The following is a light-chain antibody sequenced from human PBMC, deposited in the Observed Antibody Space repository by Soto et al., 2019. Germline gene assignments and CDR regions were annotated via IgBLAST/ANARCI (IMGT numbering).Light chain of an antibody. Sequence: EIVMTQSPATLSVSPGERATLSCRASQSVSSNLAWYQQKPGQAPRLLIYGASTRATVIPARFSGSGSGTVFTLTISSLQSEDFAVYYCQQYNNWPWTFGQGTKVEIK. CDR3: QQYNNWPWT. J-gene: IGKJ1*01. CDR1: QSVSSN. CDR2: GAS. V-gene: IGKV3-15*01.